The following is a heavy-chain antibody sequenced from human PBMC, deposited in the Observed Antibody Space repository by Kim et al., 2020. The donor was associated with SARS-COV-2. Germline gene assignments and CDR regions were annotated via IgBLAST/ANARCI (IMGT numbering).Heavy chain of an antibody. CDR1: GYTFTRYD. J-gene: IGHJ6*02. CDR2: MNPNSGNT. D-gene: IGHD3-3*01. Sequence: ASVKDSCKASGYTFTRYDINWVRQATGQGLEWMEWMNPNSGNTGYAQKFQGRVTMTRNTSISTAYMELSSLRSEDTAVYYCAREKSPKKPITICGVVPPTGYYYYGMDVWGQGTTVTFSS. CDR3: AREKSPKKPITICGVVPPTGYYYYGMDV. V-gene: IGHV1-8*01.